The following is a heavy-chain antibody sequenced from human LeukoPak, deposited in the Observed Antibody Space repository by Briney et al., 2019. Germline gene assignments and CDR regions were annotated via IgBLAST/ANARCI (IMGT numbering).Heavy chain of an antibody. D-gene: IGHD3-22*01. Sequence: GGSLRLSCAASGFTFSSYGMHWVRQAPGKGLEWVAFIRYDGSNKYYADSVKGRFTISRDNSKNTLYQQMNSLRAEDTAVYYCAGETYYYDSSGYFDYWGQGTLVTVSS. CDR2: IRYDGSNK. V-gene: IGHV3-30*02. CDR3: AGETYYYDSSGYFDY. J-gene: IGHJ4*02. CDR1: GFTFSSYG.